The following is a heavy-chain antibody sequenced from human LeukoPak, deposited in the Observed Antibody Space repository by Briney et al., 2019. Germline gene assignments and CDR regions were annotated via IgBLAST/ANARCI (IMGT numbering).Heavy chain of an antibody. CDR1: GYTFTGFDSIY. Sequence: ASVKVSCKASGYTFTGFDSIYMHWVRQAPGQGLEWMGIINPSGGSTSYAQKFQGRVTMTRDTSTSTVYMELSSLRSEDTAVYYCARDLPGYSGYPRGPYGYGDYVHWGQGTLVTVSS. D-gene: IGHD5-12*01. CDR3: ARDLPGYSGYPRGPYGYGDYVH. CDR2: INPSGGST. V-gene: IGHV1-46*01. J-gene: IGHJ4*02.